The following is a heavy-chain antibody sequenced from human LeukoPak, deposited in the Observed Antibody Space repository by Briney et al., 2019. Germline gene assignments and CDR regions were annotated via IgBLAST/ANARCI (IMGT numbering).Heavy chain of an antibody. CDR3: ARAAGYGAGSYGFNI. J-gene: IGHJ3*02. V-gene: IGHV3-74*01. CDR2: IIRAGGT. Sequence: VGSLRLSCAASGFSLTSHVMHCVRKAPGKGLVCVSCIIRAGGTDYADSVKGRFTISRDIATNTLYLEMNSLRAEDTAMYYCARAAGYGAGSYGFNIWGQGTTVTVSS. D-gene: IGHD3-10*01. CDR1: GFSLTSHV.